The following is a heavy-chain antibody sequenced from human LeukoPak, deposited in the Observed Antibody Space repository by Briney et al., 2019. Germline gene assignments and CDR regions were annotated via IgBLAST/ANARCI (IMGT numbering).Heavy chain of an antibody. CDR2: IYHSGST. Sequence: PSETLSLTCTVSGYSISSGYYWGWIRQPPGKGLEWIGSIYHSGSTYYNPSLKSRVTISVDTSKNQFSLKLSSVTAADTAVYCCAREPFTIFGVVISQYYFDYWGQGTLVTVSS. V-gene: IGHV4-38-2*02. D-gene: IGHD3-3*01. CDR3: AREPFTIFGVVISQYYFDY. CDR1: GYSISSGYY. J-gene: IGHJ4*02.